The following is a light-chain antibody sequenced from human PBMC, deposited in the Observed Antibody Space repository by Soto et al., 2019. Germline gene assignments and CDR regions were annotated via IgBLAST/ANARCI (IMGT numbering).Light chain of an antibody. CDR2: DVS. CDR1: SSDVGGYIY. V-gene: IGLV2-14*03. J-gene: IGLJ2*01. CDR3: ASSTSSRTQI. Sequence: QSVLTQPASVSGSPGQSITISCTGTSSDVGGYIYVSWYQQHPGKAPKLMIYDVSNRPSGVSNRFSGSKSGNTASLTISGLQTEDEAYYYCASSTSSRTQIFGGGTKVTVL.